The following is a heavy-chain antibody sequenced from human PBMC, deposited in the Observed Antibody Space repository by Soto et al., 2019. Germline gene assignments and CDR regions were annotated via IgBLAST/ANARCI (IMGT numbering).Heavy chain of an antibody. CDR1: GYILTAYY. J-gene: IGHJ6*02. V-gene: IGHV1-46*01. Sequence: ASAKVSCKASGYILTAYYIHWVRQAHGQGLVWLGIINPSTGSTTYAHKFQGRVTVTRDTSTTTVYMELTSLTSEDTAVYYCAREGPMSSTSSVYYYPGMDVWGQGTTVTVS. CDR2: INPSTGST. D-gene: IGHD6-6*01. CDR3: AREGPMSSTSSVYYYPGMDV.